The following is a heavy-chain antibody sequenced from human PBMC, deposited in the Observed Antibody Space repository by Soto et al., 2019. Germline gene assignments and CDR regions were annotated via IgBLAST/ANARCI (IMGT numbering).Heavy chain of an antibody. CDR2: ISGSGGST. Sequence: VQLLESGGGLVQPGGSLRLSCAASGFTFSSYAMSWVRQAPGKGLEWVSAISGSGGSTYYADSVKGRFTISRDNSKNTLYLQMNSLRAEDTAVYYCAKETTRAAGETVAVNYWGQGTLVTVSS. D-gene: IGHD6-19*01. J-gene: IGHJ4*02. CDR3: AKETTRAAGETVAVNY. V-gene: IGHV3-23*01. CDR1: GFTFSSYA.